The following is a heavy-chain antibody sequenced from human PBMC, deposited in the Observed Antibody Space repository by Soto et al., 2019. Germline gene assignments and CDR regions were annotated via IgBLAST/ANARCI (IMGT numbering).Heavy chain of an antibody. D-gene: IGHD5-12*01. Sequence: ASVKVSCKASGYSFTNYYMHWVRQAPGQGPEWMGWISTYNGDTNYAQTFQGRVTMTTDTSTSTAYMELRSLRSDDTAVYYCAREGVATYYYYGMDVWGQGTPVTVSS. CDR2: ISTYNGDT. V-gene: IGHV1-18*04. CDR3: AREGVATYYYYGMDV. J-gene: IGHJ6*02. CDR1: GYSFTNYY.